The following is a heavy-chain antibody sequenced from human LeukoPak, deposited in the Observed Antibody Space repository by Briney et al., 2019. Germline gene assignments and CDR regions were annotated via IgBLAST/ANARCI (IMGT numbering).Heavy chain of an antibody. J-gene: IGHJ4*02. CDR1: GYTFTSYG. D-gene: IGHD1-26*01. CDR3: ARTSGSYVYFDY. CDR2: INTYNGNT. Sequence: ASVKVSCKASGYTFTSYGISWVRQAPGQGLEWMGWINTYNGNTNYAQKFRGRATMTTDTPTSTAHMELRSLRSDDTAVYYCARTSGSYVYFDYWGQGTLVTVSS. V-gene: IGHV1-18*01.